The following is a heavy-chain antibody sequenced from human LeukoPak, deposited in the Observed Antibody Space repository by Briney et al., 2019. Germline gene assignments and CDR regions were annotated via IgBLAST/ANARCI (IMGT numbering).Heavy chain of an antibody. CDR2: TNPYGITT. CDR1: GFTFSSYW. CDR3: GTVFDH. V-gene: IGHV3-74*01. J-gene: IGHJ4*02. Sequence: GGSLRLSCAASGFTFSSYWMHWVRQAPGKGLVWLSRTNPYGITTTHADSVKGRFTISRDNAKNTVSLQMNSLKAEDTAVYYCGTVFDHWGPGILVTVSS.